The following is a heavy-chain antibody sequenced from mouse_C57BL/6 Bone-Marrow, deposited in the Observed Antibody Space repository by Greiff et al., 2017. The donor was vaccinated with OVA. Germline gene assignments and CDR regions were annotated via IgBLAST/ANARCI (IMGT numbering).Heavy chain of an antibody. Sequence: QVQLQQSGAELARPGASVKLSCKTSGYTFTSYGISWVKQRTGQGLEWIGEIYPRSGNTYYNEKFKGKATLTADKSSSTAYMELRILTSEDSAVYFCMYYYGSKGGYAMDYWGQGTSVTVSS. CDR3: MYYYGSKGGYAMDY. J-gene: IGHJ4*01. CDR1: GYTFTSYG. CDR2: IYPRSGNT. V-gene: IGHV1-81*01. D-gene: IGHD1-1*01.